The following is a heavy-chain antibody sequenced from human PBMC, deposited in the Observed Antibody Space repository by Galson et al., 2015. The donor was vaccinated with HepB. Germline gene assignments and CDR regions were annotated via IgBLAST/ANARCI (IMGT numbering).Heavy chain of an antibody. CDR2: INAGKGDT. CDR1: GYMFTHYA. D-gene: IGHD3-16*01. V-gene: IGHV1-3*01. CDR3: ARGGIHNFYYYYMDV. Sequence: SVKVSCKASGYMFTHYAIHWVRQAPGQRLEWVGWINAGKGDTKYSQKFQGRVAIIRDSSASTAYMELSSLRSEDTAIYYCARGGIHNFYYYYMDVWGKGTAVTVSS. J-gene: IGHJ6*03.